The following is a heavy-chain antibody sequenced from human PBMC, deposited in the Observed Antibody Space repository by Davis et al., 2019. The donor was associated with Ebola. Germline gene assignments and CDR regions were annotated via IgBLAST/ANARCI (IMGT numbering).Heavy chain of an antibody. J-gene: IGHJ4*02. CDR2: ISDSGGST. V-gene: IGHV3-23*01. CDR3: AKKVWDIVLVPADY. CDR1: GFTFSSHA. D-gene: IGHD2-2*01. Sequence: GESLKIPCAASGFTFSSHAMSWVRQAPGKGLEWVSGISDSGGSTYYADSVKGRFTLSRDNSKNTVYLQMNSLRAEDTAVYYCAKKVWDIVLVPADYWGQGTLVTVSS.